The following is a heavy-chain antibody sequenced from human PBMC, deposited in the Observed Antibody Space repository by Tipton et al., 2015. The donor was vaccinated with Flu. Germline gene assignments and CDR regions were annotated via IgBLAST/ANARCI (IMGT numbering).Heavy chain of an antibody. Sequence: TLSLTCAVSRYSISTTYYWGWIRQPPGKGLEWIGSIYHSGSTYYNPSLKSRVTISVETSKNQFSLKLSSVTAADTAVYYCAGDHPYNEDGMDVWGQGTTVTVSS. CDR3: AGDHPYNEDGMDV. CDR2: IYHSGST. D-gene: IGHD5-24*01. V-gene: IGHV4-38-2*02. CDR1: RYSISTTYY. J-gene: IGHJ6*02.